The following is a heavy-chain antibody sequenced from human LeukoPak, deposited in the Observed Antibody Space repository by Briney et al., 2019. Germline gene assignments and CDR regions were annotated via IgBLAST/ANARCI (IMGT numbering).Heavy chain of an antibody. CDR1: GGSFSGYY. V-gene: IGHV4-34*12. Sequence: SETLSLTCAVYGGSFSGYYWSWIRQPPGKGLEWIGSIFYSGRTYYNPSLKSRVTMSVDTSKNQFSLRLSSVNAADTAVYYCARDILATSIAAPYYWGQGTLVTVSP. J-gene: IGHJ4*02. CDR3: ARDILATSIAAPYY. D-gene: IGHD6-13*01. CDR2: IFYSGRT.